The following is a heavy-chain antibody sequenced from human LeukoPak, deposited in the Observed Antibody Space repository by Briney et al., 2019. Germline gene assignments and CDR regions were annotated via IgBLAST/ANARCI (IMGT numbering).Heavy chain of an antibody. CDR2: INHSGST. CDR3: ARGRIRYCSSTSCYNNWFDP. CDR1: GGSFSGYY. J-gene: IGHJ5*02. D-gene: IGHD2-2*02. V-gene: IGHV4-34*01. Sequence: KPSETLSLTCAVYGGSFSGYYWSWIRQPPGKGLEWIGEINHSGSTNYNPSLKSRVTISVDTSKNQFSLKLSSVTAADTAVYYCARGRIRYCSSTSCYNNWFDPWGQGTLVTVSS.